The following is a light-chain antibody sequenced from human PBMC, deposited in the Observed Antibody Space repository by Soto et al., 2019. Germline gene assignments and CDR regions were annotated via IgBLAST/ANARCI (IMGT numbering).Light chain of an antibody. Sequence: EIVLTQSPATLSLSPGERATLSCRASQSVSSYLAWYQQKPGQAPRLLIYEASNRATGIPARFXGSGSGTXXXXXXXXLEPEDFAVYYCQQRSNWPGTFGQGTKLEIK. V-gene: IGKV3-11*01. CDR3: QQRSNWPGT. J-gene: IGKJ2*01. CDR2: EAS. CDR1: QSVSSY.